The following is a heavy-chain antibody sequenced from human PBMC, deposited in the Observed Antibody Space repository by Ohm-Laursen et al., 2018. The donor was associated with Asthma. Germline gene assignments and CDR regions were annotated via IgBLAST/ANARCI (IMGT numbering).Heavy chain of an antibody. D-gene: IGHD4-23*01. CDR1: GYTLTELS. Sequence: SVKVSCKVSGYTLTELSMHWVRQAPGKGLEWMGGFDPEDGETIYAQKFQGRVTMTEDTSTDTAYMELSSLRSEDTAVYYCATARHDYGGNSRVFDYWGQGTLVTVSS. V-gene: IGHV1-24*01. CDR2: FDPEDGET. CDR3: ATARHDYGGNSRVFDY. J-gene: IGHJ4*02.